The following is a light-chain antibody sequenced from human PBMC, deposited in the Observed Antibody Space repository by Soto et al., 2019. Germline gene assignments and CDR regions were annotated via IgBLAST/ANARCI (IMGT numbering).Light chain of an antibody. Sequence: EIVLTQSPGTLSLAQGERATLSCRASQSVSSSYLAWYQQKPGQAPRLLIYGASSRATGIPDRFSGSGSGTDFTLTISRLEPEDFAVYYCQQYGNSPPYTFGQGTKLEIK. CDR3: QQYGNSPPYT. J-gene: IGKJ2*01. CDR1: QSVSSSY. CDR2: GAS. V-gene: IGKV3-20*01.